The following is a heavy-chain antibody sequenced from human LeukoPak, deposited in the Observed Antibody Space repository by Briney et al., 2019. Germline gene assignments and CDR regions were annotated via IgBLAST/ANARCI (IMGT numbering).Heavy chain of an antibody. D-gene: IGHD2-21*01. J-gene: IGHJ5*02. CDR1: GFSFSGYS. CDR3: APPSYSPWP. V-gene: IGHV3-48*04. Sequence: GGSLRRSCEASGFSFSGYSMNWVRQAPGKGLEWVSYISRSSMTIYYADSVRGRFTVSRDNARNSLYLQMNSLRAEDTAVYFCAPPSYSPWPWGQGTLVVVSS. CDR2: ISRSSMTI.